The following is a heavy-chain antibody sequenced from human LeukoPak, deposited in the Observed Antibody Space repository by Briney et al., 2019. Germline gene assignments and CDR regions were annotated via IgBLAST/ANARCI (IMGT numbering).Heavy chain of an antibody. J-gene: IGHJ6*03. CDR3: ARASIAARPNNYYYYYMDV. CDR2: INPNSGGT. V-gene: IGHV1-2*02. Sequence: ASVKVSCKASGYTFTGYYMHWVRQAPGQGLEWMGWINPNSGGTNYAQKFQGRVTMTRDTSISTAYMELSRLRSDDTAVYYCARASIAARPNNYYYYYMDVWGKGTTVTVSS. D-gene: IGHD6-6*01. CDR1: GYTFTGYY.